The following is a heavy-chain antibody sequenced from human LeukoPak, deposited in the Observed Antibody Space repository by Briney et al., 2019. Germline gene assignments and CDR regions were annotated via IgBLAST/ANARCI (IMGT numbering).Heavy chain of an antibody. Sequence: GRSLRLSCAASGFTFNTYTIHWVRQAPGKGLEWVAVISYDGSNKYYADSVKGRFTISRDNSKNTLYLQMNSLRAEDTAVYYCAKDRGSSPYYYYGMDVWGQGTTVTVSS. D-gene: IGHD1-26*01. V-gene: IGHV3-30*04. CDR1: GFTFNTYT. CDR3: AKDRGSSPYYYYGMDV. J-gene: IGHJ6*02. CDR2: ISYDGSNK.